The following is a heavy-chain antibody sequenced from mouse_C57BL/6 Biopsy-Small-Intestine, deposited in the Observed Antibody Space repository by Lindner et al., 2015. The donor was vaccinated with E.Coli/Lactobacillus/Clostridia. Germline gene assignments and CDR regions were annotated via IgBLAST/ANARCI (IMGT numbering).Heavy chain of an antibody. CDR2: ILSGSGST. J-gene: IGHJ1*03. Sequence: VQLQESGAELMKPGASVRLSCKATGYTFTAYWIEWVKERPGHGLEWIGEILSGSGSTNYNEKFKGKATFTADTSSNTAYMQLSSLTTEDSAIYYCARKLNWYFDVWGTGTTVTVSS. CDR3: ARKLNWYFDV. CDR1: GYTFTAYW. V-gene: IGHV1-9*01.